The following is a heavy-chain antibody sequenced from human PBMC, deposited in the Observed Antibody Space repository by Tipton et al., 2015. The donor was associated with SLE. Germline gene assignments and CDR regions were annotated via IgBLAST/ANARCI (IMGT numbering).Heavy chain of an antibody. V-gene: IGHV4-61*09. CDR2: IYTSGST. D-gene: IGHD5-18*01. Sequence: TLSLTCTVSGGSISSSSYYWGWIRQPAGKGLEWIGYIYTSGSTYYNPSLKSRVTISVDTSTNQFSLKLSSVTAADTAVYYCARARGILVPWDYWGQGTLVTVSS. CDR1: GGSISSSSYY. J-gene: IGHJ4*02. CDR3: ARARGILVPWDY.